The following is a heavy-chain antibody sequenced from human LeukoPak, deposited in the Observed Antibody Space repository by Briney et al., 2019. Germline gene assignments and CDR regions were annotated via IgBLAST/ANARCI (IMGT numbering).Heavy chain of an antibody. CDR2: ISGTGGTT. CDR3: AKGRGTTVTAAANY. Sequence: GGSLRLSCAASGFTFSSFGMSWVHQAPGKGLEWVSTISGTGGTTYYADSVKGWFTISRDNSKNTLFLQFNSLRADDTAVYYCAKGRGTTVTAAANYWGQGTLVTVSS. J-gene: IGHJ4*02. V-gene: IGHV3-23*01. D-gene: IGHD4-17*01. CDR1: GFTFSSFG.